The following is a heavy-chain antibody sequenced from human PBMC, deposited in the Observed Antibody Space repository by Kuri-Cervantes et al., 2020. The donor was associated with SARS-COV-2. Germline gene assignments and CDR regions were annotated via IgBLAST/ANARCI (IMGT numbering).Heavy chain of an antibody. CDR2: IYYSGST. V-gene: IGHV4-30-4*01. CDR3: ARPTGDQGAFDI. D-gene: IGHD7-27*01. J-gene: IGHJ3*02. Sequence: WVRQPPGKGLEWIGYIYYSGSTYYNPSLKSRVTISVDTSKNQFSLKLSSVTAADTAVYYCARPTGDQGAFDIWGQGTMVTVSS.